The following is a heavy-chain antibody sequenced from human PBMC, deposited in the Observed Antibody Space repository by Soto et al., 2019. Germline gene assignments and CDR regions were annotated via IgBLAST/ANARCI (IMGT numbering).Heavy chain of an antibody. Sequence: QVQLVQSGAEVKKPGSSVKVSCKASGGTFSSYAISWVRQAPGQGLEWMGGIIPIFGTADHAQTFQGRVTITADESTSTAYVELSSLSSEDTAVYYCAKNPENYYYGMDVWGQGTTVTVSS. V-gene: IGHV1-69*12. CDR1: GGTFSSYA. J-gene: IGHJ6*02. CDR3: AKNPENYYYGMDV. CDR2: IIPIFGTA.